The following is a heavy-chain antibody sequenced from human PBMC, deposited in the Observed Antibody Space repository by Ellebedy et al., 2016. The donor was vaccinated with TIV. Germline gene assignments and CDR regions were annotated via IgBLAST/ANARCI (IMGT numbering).Heavy chain of an antibody. CDR3: AKEPKVHAGPWYFDL. CDR2: ISGTGGST. Sequence: PGGSLRLSCAASGFTFSSYAMSWVRQAPGKGLEWVSIISGTGGSTNYADSVKGRFTISRDNSKNTLYLQMNSPRAEDTAVYYCAKEPKVHAGPWYFDLWGRGTLVTVSS. CDR1: GFTFSSYA. V-gene: IGHV3-23*01. D-gene: IGHD1-1*01. J-gene: IGHJ2*01.